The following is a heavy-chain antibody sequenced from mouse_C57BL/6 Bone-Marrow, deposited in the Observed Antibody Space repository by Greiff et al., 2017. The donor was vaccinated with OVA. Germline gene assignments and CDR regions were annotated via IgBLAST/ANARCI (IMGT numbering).Heavy chain of an antibody. CDR2: IDPANDNT. Sequence: EVQVVESVAELVRPGASVKLSCTASGFNIKNTYMHWVKQRPEQGLEWIGRIDPANDNTKYAPKFQGKATMTADTSSNTAYLQLSSLSSGDTAVYCCSRGNFGSSFYAMDDWGQGTSVTVSS. V-gene: IGHV14-3*01. D-gene: IGHD1-1*01. J-gene: IGHJ4*01. CDR1: GFNIKNTY. CDR3: SRGNFGSSFYAMDD.